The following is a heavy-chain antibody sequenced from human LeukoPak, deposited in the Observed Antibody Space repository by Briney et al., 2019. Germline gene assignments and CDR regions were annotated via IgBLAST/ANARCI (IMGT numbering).Heavy chain of an antibody. V-gene: IGHV4-39*07. Sequence: SETLSLTCTVSGGSISSSYYYWGWIRQPPGKGREWIGSIYYSGSTNYNPSLKSRVTISVDTSKNQFSLKLSSVTAADTAVYYCARVEGSGWPGYYYYGMDVWGQGTTVTVSS. D-gene: IGHD6-19*01. CDR1: GGSISSSYYY. CDR2: IYYSGST. J-gene: IGHJ6*02. CDR3: ARVEGSGWPGYYYYGMDV.